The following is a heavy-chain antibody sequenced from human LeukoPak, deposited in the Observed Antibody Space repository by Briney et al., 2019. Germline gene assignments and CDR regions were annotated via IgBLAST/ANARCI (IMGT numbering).Heavy chain of an antibody. V-gene: IGHV4-39*07. CDR2: IYYSGST. Sequence: SETLSLTCTVSGGSISSSSYYWGWIRQPPGKGLEWIGSIYYSGSTYYNPSLKSRVTISVDTSKNQFSLKLSSVTAADTAVYYCARDTFPLDYGDSGYYYGMDVWGQGTTVTVSS. CDR1: GGSISSSSYY. J-gene: IGHJ6*02. D-gene: IGHD4-17*01. CDR3: ARDTFPLDYGDSGYYYGMDV.